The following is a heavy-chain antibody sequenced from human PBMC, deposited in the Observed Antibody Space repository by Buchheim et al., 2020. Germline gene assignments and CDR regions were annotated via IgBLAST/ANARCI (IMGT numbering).Heavy chain of an antibody. V-gene: IGHV4-39*07. Sequence: QLQLQESGPGLVKPSETLSLTCTVSGGSISSSSYYWGWIRQPPGKGLEWIVSIYYSGSTYYNPSLKSRVTISVDPSKNQFRLKLSSVTAADTAVYYCAREYYYGSGSLPTYYYGMDVWGQGTT. CDR3: AREYYYGSGSLPTYYYGMDV. D-gene: IGHD3-10*01. CDR2: IYYSGST. J-gene: IGHJ6*02. CDR1: GGSISSSSYY.